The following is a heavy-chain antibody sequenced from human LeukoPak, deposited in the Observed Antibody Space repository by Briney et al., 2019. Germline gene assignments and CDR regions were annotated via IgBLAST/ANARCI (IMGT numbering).Heavy chain of an antibody. D-gene: IGHD4/OR15-4a*01. CDR3: ARDPPAVRTNTYA. V-gene: IGHV3-66*01. Sequence: PGGSLRLSCAASGFTVSNNYMKWVRQAPGKGLEWVSLIYSGGDTHYADSVKGRFTISRDSSKNTLYLQMNSLRAEDTAVYYCARDPPAVRTNTYAWGQGTLVTVSS. CDR1: GFTVSNNY. J-gene: IGHJ5*02. CDR2: IYSGGDT.